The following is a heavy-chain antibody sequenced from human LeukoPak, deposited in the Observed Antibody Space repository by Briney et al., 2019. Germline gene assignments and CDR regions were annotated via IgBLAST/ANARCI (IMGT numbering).Heavy chain of an antibody. D-gene: IGHD1-1*01. V-gene: IGHV4-59*12. CDR3: ARDRGTWNDDGFDY. CDR1: GGSISSYF. J-gene: IGHJ4*02. Sequence: SETLSLTCTISGGSISSYFWSWIRQPPGKGLEWIGYIYYTGSTNYNPSLKSRVTMSVDTSKNQFSLKLSSVTAADTAVYYCARDRGTWNDDGFDYWGQGTLVTVSS. CDR2: IYYTGST.